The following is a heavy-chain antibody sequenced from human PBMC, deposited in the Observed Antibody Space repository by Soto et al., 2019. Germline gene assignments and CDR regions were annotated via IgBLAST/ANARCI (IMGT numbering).Heavy chain of an antibody. Sequence: ASVKVSCKASGFTFTSSAVQWVRQARGQRLEWIGWIVVGSGNTNYAQKFQERVTITRDMSTSTAYMELSSLRSEDTAGYYCAADPNYDFWSGYYHYPYGMDVWGQGTTVTVSS. CDR2: IVVGSGNT. CDR1: GFTFTSSA. D-gene: IGHD3-3*01. J-gene: IGHJ6*02. CDR3: AADPNYDFWSGYYHYPYGMDV. V-gene: IGHV1-58*01.